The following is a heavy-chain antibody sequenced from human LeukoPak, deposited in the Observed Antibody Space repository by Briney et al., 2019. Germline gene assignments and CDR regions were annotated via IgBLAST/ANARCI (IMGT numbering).Heavy chain of an antibody. CDR1: GFTFSSYW. CDR2: INSVWSST. CDR3: ARGNGYGFDM. J-gene: IGHJ3*02. V-gene: IGHV3-74*01. Sequence: GGSLRLSCAASGFTFSSYWMHWVRQAPGKGLVWVSRINSVWSSTRYADSVKGRFTISRDNAKSTLYLQLNSLRDEARAVYFCARGNGYGFDMWGQGTMVTVSS. D-gene: IGHD5-24*01.